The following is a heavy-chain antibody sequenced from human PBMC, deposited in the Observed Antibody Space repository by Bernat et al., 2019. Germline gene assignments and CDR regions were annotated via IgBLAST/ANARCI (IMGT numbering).Heavy chain of an antibody. Sequence: QVQLVESGGGVVQPGRSLRLSCAASGFTFSSYGMHWVRQAPGKGLEWVAVIWYDGSNKYYADSVKGRFTISRDNSKNTLYLQMNSLRAEDTAVYYCAKEYANDAFDIWGQGTMVTVSS. V-gene: IGHV3-33*06. CDR1: GFTFSSYG. CDR2: IWYDGSNK. CDR3: AKEYANDAFDI. J-gene: IGHJ3*02.